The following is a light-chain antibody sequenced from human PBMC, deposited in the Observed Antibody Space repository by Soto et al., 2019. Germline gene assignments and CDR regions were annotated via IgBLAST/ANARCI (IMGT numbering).Light chain of an antibody. CDR2: EVS. CDR1: SSDVGGYNY. Sequence: QSALTQPASVSGSPGQSITISCTGSSSDVGGYNYVSWYQQHPGKAPKLMIYEVSNRPSGISNRFSGSKSDNTASLTISGLQAEDEADYYCSAYTRISTWVFGGGTKLTVL. CDR3: SAYTRISTWV. V-gene: IGLV2-14*01. J-gene: IGLJ3*02.